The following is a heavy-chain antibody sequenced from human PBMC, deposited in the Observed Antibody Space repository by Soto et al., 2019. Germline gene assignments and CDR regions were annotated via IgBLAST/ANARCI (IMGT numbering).Heavy chain of an antibody. Sequence: GGSLRLSCAASGFTFSSYEMNWVRQAPGKGLEWVSYISSSGSTIYYADSVKGRFTISRDNAKNSLYLQMNSLRAEDTAVYYRARDQGIAVASGFYYYGMDVWGQGTTVTVSS. V-gene: IGHV3-48*03. CDR1: GFTFSSYE. CDR3: ARDQGIAVASGFYYYGMDV. D-gene: IGHD6-19*01. J-gene: IGHJ6*02. CDR2: ISSSGSTI.